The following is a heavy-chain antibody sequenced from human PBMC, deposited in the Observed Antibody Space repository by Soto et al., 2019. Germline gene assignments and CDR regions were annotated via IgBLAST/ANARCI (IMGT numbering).Heavy chain of an antibody. D-gene: IGHD3-3*01. CDR1: GFTFSTNA. CDR3: SKVGYDTFGYYLRSLDY. CDR2: ISGSGNTI. J-gene: IGHJ4*02. Sequence: GGSLRLSCAASGFTFSTNAMSWVRQAPGMGLEFVSLISGSGNTIYYADSVKGRFTISRDNSKNTVSLQMNSLRAEDTAVYYCSKVGYDTFGYYLRSLDYWGQGTLVTVSS. V-gene: IGHV3-23*01.